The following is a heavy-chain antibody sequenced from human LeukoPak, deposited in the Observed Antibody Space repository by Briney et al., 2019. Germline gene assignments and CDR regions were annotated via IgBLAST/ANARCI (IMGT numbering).Heavy chain of an antibody. J-gene: IGHJ4*02. CDR2: ISGSGDII. CDR1: GFTFSSYA. D-gene: IGHD1-26*01. CDR3: TRDPILGAPDYFDY. V-gene: IGHV3-23*01. Sequence: PGRSLRLSCAASGFTFSSYAMTWVRQAPGKGLEWGSTISGSGDIIYYADSVKGRFTISRDNPKNTLYLQMNSLRAEDTAVYYCTRDPILGAPDYFDYWGQGTLVTVSS.